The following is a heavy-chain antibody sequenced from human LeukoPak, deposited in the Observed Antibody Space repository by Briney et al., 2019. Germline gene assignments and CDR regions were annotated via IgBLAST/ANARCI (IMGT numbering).Heavy chain of an antibody. CDR3: AKETPFMYSSGWGLDY. D-gene: IGHD6-19*01. Sequence: PGGSLRLSCAASGLTFSTFAMIWVRQAPGKGLEWVAVISYDGSNKYYADSVKGRFTISRDNSKNTLYLQMNSLRAEDTAVYYCAKETPFMYSSGWGLDYWGQGTLVTVSS. J-gene: IGHJ4*02. V-gene: IGHV3-30*18. CDR1: GLTFSTFA. CDR2: ISYDGSNK.